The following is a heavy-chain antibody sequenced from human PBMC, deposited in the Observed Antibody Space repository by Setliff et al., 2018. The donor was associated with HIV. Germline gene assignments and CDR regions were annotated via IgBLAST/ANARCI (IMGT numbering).Heavy chain of an antibody. J-gene: IGHJ6*03. CDR3: ARDGSGSYYGILNYYYYYMDV. CDR2: ISSSSSYI. V-gene: IGHV3-21*01. CDR1: GFTFSSYS. D-gene: IGHD3-10*01. Sequence: PGGSLRLSCAASGFTFSSYSMNWVRQAPEKGLEWVSSISSSSSYIYYADSVKGRFTISRDNAKNSLYLQMNSLRAEDTAVYYCARDGSGSYYGILNYYYYYMDVWGKGTTVTVSS.